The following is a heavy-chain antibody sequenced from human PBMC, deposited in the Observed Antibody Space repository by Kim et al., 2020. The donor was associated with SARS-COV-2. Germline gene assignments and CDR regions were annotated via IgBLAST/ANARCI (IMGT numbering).Heavy chain of an antibody. Sequence: GGSLRLSCAASGFTFSSYGMIWVRQAPGKGLDWVSVMTPSGDGTDYADSVTGRFTISRDNSKNTLYLQLNSLRAEDTAVYYCALGGKLTMGGPESYWGQGTLVTVSS. CDR2: MTPSGDGT. D-gene: IGHD3-10*01. CDR1: GFTFSSYG. J-gene: IGHJ4*02. V-gene: IGHV3-23*01. CDR3: ALGGKLTMGGPESY.